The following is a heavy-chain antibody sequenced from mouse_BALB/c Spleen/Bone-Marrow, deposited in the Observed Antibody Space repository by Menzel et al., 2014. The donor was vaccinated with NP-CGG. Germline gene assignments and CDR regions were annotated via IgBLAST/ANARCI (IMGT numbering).Heavy chain of an antibody. CDR2: ISIGSGST. J-gene: IGHJ2*01. CDR1: GYTFSDYC. CDR3: RRDCLCYFDY. Sequence: VKLEESGAELMKPGVSVKISCKGSGYTFSDYCMDWVKQSPGKSLEWIGVISIGSGSTNYNEKFKGKATITVDKSSNTFYKERAMMTSDDSAIYHGRRDCLCYFDYWGQGTTLTVSS. V-gene: IGHV1S137*01.